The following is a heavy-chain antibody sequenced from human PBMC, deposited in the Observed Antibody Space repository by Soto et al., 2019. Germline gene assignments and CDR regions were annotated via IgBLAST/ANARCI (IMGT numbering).Heavy chain of an antibody. CDR2: ITTDKGKT. CDR1: GYTFTSFG. D-gene: IGHD4-17*01. J-gene: IGHJ6*02. V-gene: IGHV1-18*01. CDR3: AIDSPTVTKRVNPRAPYYYYGMDV. Sequence: ASVKVSCKTSGYTFTSFGISWVRQAPGQGLEWMGWITTDKGKTNYAQKIQGRVTMTTDTSTSTAYMELRSLRSDDTAVYYCAIDSPTVTKRVNPRAPYYYYGMDVWGQGTTVTVSS.